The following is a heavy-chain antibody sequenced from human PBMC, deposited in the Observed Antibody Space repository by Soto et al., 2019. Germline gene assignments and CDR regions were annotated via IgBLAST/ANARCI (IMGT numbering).Heavy chain of an antibody. CDR2: IWYDASKQ. V-gene: IGHV3-33*01. CDR3: AACAEGATGVH. D-gene: IGHD2-15*01. J-gene: IGHJ4*02. CDR1: GFSFSVYG. Sequence: GGSLRLSCETSGFSFSVYGMHWVRQAPGKGLEWVAVIWYDASKQFYAASVEGRFTISRDNSKAILYLQMNSLRAEDTAVYYCAACAEGATGVHWGQETLVTVSS.